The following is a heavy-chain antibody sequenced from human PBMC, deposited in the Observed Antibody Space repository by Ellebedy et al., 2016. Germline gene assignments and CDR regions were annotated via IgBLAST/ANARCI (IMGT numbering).Heavy chain of an antibody. D-gene: IGHD2-8*01. V-gene: IGHV1-18*01. CDR1: GYIFKNYG. Sequence: ASVKVSXXTSGYIFKNYGVSWVRQAPGQGLEWVGWINGKDGDTHYAQKFQGRVTMTADTSTTTGYMELRSLTSDDTAMYYCARDIEWRVDYWGQGTQVTVSS. J-gene: IGHJ4*02. CDR3: ARDIEWRVDY. CDR2: INGKDGDT.